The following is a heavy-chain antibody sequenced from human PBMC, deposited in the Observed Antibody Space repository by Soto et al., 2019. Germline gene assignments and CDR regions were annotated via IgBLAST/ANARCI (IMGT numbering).Heavy chain of an antibody. V-gene: IGHV1-46*01. Sequence: GASVKVSRKASGYTFTSYYMHWVRQAPGQGLEWMGIINPSGGSTSYAQKFQGRVTMTRDTSTSTVYMELSSLRSEDTAVYYCARDHDYGDYYYYGMDVWGQGTTVTVSS. CDR2: INPSGGST. J-gene: IGHJ6*02. CDR3: ARDHDYGDYYYYGMDV. CDR1: GYTFTSYY. D-gene: IGHD4-17*01.